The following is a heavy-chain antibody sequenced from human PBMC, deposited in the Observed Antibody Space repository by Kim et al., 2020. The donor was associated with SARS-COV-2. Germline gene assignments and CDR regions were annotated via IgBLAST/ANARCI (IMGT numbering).Heavy chain of an antibody. CDR1: GGTFSSYA. Sequence: SVKVSCKASGGTFSSYAISWVRQAPGQGLEWMGGIIPIFGTANYAQKFQGRVTITADESTSTAYMELSSLRSEDTAVYYCARDRVAYYYDSSGYSARAFDYWGQGTLVTVSS. V-gene: IGHV1-69*13. D-gene: IGHD3-22*01. CDR2: IIPIFGTA. J-gene: IGHJ4*02. CDR3: ARDRVAYYYDSSGYSARAFDY.